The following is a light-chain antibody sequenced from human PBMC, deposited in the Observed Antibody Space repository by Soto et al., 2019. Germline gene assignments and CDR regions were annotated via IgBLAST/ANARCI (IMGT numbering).Light chain of an antibody. J-gene: IGLJ2*01. Sequence: QSVLTQPRSVSGSPGQSVTISCTGTSSDVGGYNYVSWYQQHPGKAPKLIIYDVNKRPSGVPDRFSGSKSGNTASLTISGLQAEDEADYYCCSYAGSYTHVVFGGGTQLTVL. CDR2: DVN. CDR1: SSDVGGYNY. V-gene: IGLV2-11*01. CDR3: CSYAGSYTHVV.